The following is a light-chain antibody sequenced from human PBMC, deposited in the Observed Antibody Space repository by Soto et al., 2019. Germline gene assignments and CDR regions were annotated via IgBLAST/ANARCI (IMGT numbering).Light chain of an antibody. Sequence: QSALTQPASVSGSPGQSITISCTGSSSDVGLYNYVSWYQKHPGKAPKLMIYEVSNRPSGVSDRFSGSKSGNTASLTISGLQAEDEADYYCSSYTTRSTIFGGGTKVTVL. CDR3: SSYTTRSTI. CDR2: EVS. CDR1: SSDVGLYNY. J-gene: IGLJ2*01. V-gene: IGLV2-14*01.